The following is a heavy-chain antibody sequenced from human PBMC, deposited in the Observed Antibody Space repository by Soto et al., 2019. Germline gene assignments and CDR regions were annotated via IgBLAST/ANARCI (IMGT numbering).Heavy chain of an antibody. V-gene: IGHV1-2*04. CDR2: INPNSGGT. D-gene: IGHD5-18*01. CDR3: ARDQLRGYSYCYPSDYYYGMDV. J-gene: IGHJ6*02. CDR1: GYTFTGYY. Sequence: ASVKVSCKASGYTFTGYYMHWVRQAPGQGLEWMGWINPNSGGTNYAQKFQGWVTMTRDTSISTAYMELSRLRSDDTAVYYCARDQLRGYSYCYPSDYYYGMDVWGQGTTVTVSS.